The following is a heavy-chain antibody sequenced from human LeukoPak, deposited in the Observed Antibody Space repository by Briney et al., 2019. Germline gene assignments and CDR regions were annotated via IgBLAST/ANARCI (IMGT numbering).Heavy chain of an antibody. V-gene: IGHV4-39*07. J-gene: IGHJ4*02. CDR3: ARIAVAGDFDY. CDR1: GGSISSSSYY. D-gene: IGHD6-19*01. Sequence: SETLSLTCTVSGGSISSSSYYWGWIRQPPGKGLEWIGSIYYSGSTYYNPSLKSRVTISVDTSKNQFSLKLSSVTAAGTAVYYCARIAVAGDFDYWGQGTLVTVSS. CDR2: IYYSGST.